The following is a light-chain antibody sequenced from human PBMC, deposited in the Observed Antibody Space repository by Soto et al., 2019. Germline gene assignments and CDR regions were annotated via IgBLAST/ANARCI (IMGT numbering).Light chain of an antibody. CDR3: MQALQTPLYT. CDR1: QFMSVW. V-gene: IGKV1-5*03. J-gene: IGKJ2*01. Sequence: DIQMTQSPSTLSASVGDRVTITCRASQFMSVWLAWYQQKPGTAPKLLIYLASNRASGVPDRFSGSGSGTDFTLEISRVEAEDVGVYYCMQALQTPLYTFGQGTKLEIK. CDR2: LAS.